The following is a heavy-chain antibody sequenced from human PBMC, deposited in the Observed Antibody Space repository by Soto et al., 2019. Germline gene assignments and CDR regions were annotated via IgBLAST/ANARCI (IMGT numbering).Heavy chain of an antibody. J-gene: IGHJ3*02. CDR3: ARVPWEDYGDYVLHRYAFDI. V-gene: IGHV1-18*01. CDR1: GYTFTSYG. CDR2: ISAYNGNT. D-gene: IGHD4-17*01. Sequence: ASVKVSCKASGYTFTSYGISWVRQAPGQGLEWMGWISAYNGNTNYAQKLQGRVTMTTDTSTSTAYMELRSLRSDDTAVYYCARVPWEDYGDYVLHRYAFDIRGQGTMVTV.